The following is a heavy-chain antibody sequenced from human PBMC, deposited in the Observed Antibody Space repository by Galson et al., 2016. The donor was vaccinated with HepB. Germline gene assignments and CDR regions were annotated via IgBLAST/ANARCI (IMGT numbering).Heavy chain of an antibody. D-gene: IGHD2-15*01. J-gene: IGHJ6*02. Sequence: SLRLSCATSGFTFSTYDLTWVRQAPGKGLEWVSIISSTGETTDYADSVKGRFTISRDNSENTVYLQMDSLRTEDTAVYYCAREKKAKYCTSGSCSYYYYGLDVWGQGTTVTVSS. CDR3: AREKKAKYCTSGSCSYYYYGLDV. V-gene: IGHV3-23*01. CDR2: ISSTGETT. CDR1: GFTFSTYD.